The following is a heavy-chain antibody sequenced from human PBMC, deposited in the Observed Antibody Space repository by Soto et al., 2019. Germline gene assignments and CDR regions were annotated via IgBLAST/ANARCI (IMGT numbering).Heavy chain of an antibody. Sequence: QVQLQESGPRLVKPSETLSLTCIVSGGSISNYYCSWIRQPPGKGLEWIGYIYYSGSTNYNPSLQSRVTISVDTSKNQFSLKLSSVTAADTAVYYCARAVLPATAPFDYWGQGTLVTVSS. V-gene: IGHV4-59*01. CDR1: GGSISNYY. D-gene: IGHD2-2*01. J-gene: IGHJ4*02. CDR2: IYYSGST. CDR3: ARAVLPATAPFDY.